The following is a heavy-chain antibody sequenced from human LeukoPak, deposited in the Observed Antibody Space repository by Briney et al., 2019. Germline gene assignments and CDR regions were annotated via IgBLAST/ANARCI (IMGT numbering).Heavy chain of an antibody. D-gene: IGHD1-7*01. CDR2: SDRGDYT. CDR3: ARKAQYNGHYPLDY. J-gene: IGHJ4*02. V-gene: IGHV3-53*01. Sequence: GGSLRLSCAASGFTVSSNYMSWVRQAPGKGLEWVSGTSDRGDYTYYADSVKGRFTISRDSSRNTLFLQMNSLRAEDTALYFCARKAQYNGHYPLDYWGQGTLVTVSS. CDR1: GFTVSSNY.